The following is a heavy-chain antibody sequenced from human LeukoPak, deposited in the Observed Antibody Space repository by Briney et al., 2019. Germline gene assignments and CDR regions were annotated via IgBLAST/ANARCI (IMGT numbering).Heavy chain of an antibody. CDR3: ASRKEFGEDY. V-gene: IGHV4-39*07. CDR2: IYYSGST. CDR1: GGSISSSSYY. D-gene: IGHD3-10*01. Sequence: SETLSLTCTVSGGSISSSSYYWGWIRQPPGKGLEWIESIYYSGSTYYNPSLKSRDTISVDTSKNQFSLKLSSVTAADTAVYYCASRKEFGEDYWGQGTLVTVSS. J-gene: IGHJ4*02.